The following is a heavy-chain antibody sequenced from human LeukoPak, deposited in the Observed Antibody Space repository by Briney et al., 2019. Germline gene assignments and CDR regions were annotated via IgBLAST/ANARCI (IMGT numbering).Heavy chain of an antibody. Sequence: PSETLSLTCAVSGYSISSGYYWGWIRQPPGKGLEWIGSIYQSGTTYYSPSLKSRVTISVDTSKNQFSLRLSSVTAADTAVYYRARDGSYYYDTSGSLSAFDVWGQGTTVTVSS. J-gene: IGHJ3*01. CDR1: GYSISSGYY. CDR2: IYQSGTT. CDR3: ARDGSYYYDTSGSLSAFDV. V-gene: IGHV4-38-2*02. D-gene: IGHD3-22*01.